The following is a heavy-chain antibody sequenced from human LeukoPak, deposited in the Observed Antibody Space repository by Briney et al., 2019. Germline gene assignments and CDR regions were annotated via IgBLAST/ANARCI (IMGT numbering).Heavy chain of an antibody. J-gene: IGHJ5*02. V-gene: IGHV4-39*07. CDR1: GGSISRSGYY. CDR2: INYSGRT. CDR3: GRDVSDNRGQFDL. D-gene: IGHD1-1*01. Sequence: PSETLSLTCTVSGGSISRSGYYWGWNRQPPGKGLVWIASINYSGRTYYNPSLQSRVTMSVDTSKNPFFLNLGSVAAAASAGYYCGRDVSDNRGQFDLWGQGTLVTVSS.